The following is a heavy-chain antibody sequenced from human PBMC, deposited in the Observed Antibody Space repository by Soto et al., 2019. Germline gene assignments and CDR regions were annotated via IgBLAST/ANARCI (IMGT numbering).Heavy chain of an antibody. CDR2: INAANGDT. D-gene: IGHD6-13*01. CDR3: VRRHVSATGIDWFDP. J-gene: IGHJ5*02. CDR1: GYTFTSYG. Sequence: ASVKVSCKASGYTFTSYGIHWVRQAPGQRLEWMGWINAANGDTKYSPKFQGRVTITRDTSASTAYMELSSLRSEDTAVYYCVRRHVSATGIDWFDPWGQGTRVTVSP. V-gene: IGHV1-3*01.